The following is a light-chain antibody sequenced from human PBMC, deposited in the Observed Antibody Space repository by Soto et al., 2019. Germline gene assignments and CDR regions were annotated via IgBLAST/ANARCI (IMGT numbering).Light chain of an antibody. CDR2: AAS. CDR1: QGISNY. Sequence: IQLTQSPSFLSASVGDRVTITCRASQGISNYLAWYQQRPGKAPKLLIYAASTLQTGVPSRFSGSGSGTEFTLTISSLQPEDFATYHCQQLTSYPRSTFGQGTRLAIK. V-gene: IGKV1-9*01. CDR3: QQLTSYPRST. J-gene: IGKJ5*01.